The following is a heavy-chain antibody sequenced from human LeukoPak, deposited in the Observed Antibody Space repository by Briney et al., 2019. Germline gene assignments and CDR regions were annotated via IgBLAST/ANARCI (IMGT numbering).Heavy chain of an antibody. V-gene: IGHV1-8*01. J-gene: IGHJ3*02. Sequence: ASLRLSCKPSGYTVTSYDINWVRQATGQGLEWLGWMNPNSGNTGYAQKFPSRVTMTRNTSISTAYMELSSLRSEDTAVYYCARRKFGYDDAFDIWGQGTMVTVSS. CDR2: MNPNSGNT. CDR1: GYTVTSYD. D-gene: IGHD5-12*01. CDR3: ARRKFGYDDAFDI.